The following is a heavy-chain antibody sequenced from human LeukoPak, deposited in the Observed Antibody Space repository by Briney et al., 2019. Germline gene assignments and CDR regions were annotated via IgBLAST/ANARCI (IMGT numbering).Heavy chain of an antibody. CDR3: AKGRIAVAWGSAFDI. V-gene: IGHV1-2*02. Sequence: ASVKVSCKASGYTFTGYYMHWVRQAPGQGLEWMGWINPNSGGTNYAQKFQGRVTMTRDTSISTAYMELSRLRSDDTAVYYCAKGRIAVAWGSAFDIWGQGTMVTVSS. D-gene: IGHD6-19*01. CDR2: INPNSGGT. CDR1: GYTFTGYY. J-gene: IGHJ3*02.